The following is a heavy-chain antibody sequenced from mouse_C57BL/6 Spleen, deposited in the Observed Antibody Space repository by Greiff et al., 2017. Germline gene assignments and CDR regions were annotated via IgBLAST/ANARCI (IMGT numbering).Heavy chain of an antibody. Sequence: VQLQQPGAELVKPGASVKLSCKASGYTFTSYWMHWVKQRPGQGLEWIGYINPNNGGTSYNQKFKGKATLTVNKSSSTAYMELRSLTSEDSAVYYCARGSYYGNFDYWGQGTTLTVSS. CDR1: GYTFTSYW. CDR2: INPNNGGT. V-gene: IGHV1-22*01. CDR3: ARGSYYGNFDY. J-gene: IGHJ2*01. D-gene: IGHD2-1*01.